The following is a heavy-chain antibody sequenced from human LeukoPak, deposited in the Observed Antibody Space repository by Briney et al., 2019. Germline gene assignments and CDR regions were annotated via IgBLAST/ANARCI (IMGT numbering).Heavy chain of an antibody. V-gene: IGHV5-51*01. J-gene: IGHJ4*02. CDR3: ARHWGKGKSSSPYGFVNY. CDR1: GYSFTSYW. D-gene: IGHD6-13*01. CDR2: IYPGDSDT. Sequence: GESLKISCKGSGYSFTSYWIGWVRQMPGKGLEWMGIIYPGDSDTRYSPSFQGQVTISADKSISTAYLQWSSLKGSDTAMYYCARHWGKGKSSSPYGFVNYWGQGTLVTVSS.